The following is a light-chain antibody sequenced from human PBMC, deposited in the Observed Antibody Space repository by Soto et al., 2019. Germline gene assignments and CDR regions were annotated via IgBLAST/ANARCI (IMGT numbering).Light chain of an antibody. V-gene: IGKV1-39*01. CDR1: QSISRS. CDR2: AAS. J-gene: IGKJ2*01. Sequence: DIQMTQSPSALAASVGDRVTFTCRATQSISRSLNWYQQKPGKAPKLLIYAASTLQSGVPSRFSGSGSGTDFSLTINRLQPEDAANYYCQQSYTTLVFGQGTKLEIK. CDR3: QQSYTTLV.